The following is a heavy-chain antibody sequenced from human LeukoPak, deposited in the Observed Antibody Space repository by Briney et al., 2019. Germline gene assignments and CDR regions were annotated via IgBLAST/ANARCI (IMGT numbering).Heavy chain of an antibody. CDR2: MSGDSDII. CDR1: GFRFSSYG. CDR3: VRGGPIDY. J-gene: IGHJ4*02. V-gene: IGHV3-48*02. Sequence: GGSLRLSCAASGFRFSSYGMNWVRQAPGKGLEWVSYMSGDSDIIDYADSVKGRFTISRDNARNSLYMQMNSVRDEDTAVYYCVRGGPIDYWGQGTLVTVSS.